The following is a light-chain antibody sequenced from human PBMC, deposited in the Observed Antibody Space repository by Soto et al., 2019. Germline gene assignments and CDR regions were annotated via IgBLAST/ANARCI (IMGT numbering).Light chain of an antibody. V-gene: IGLV2-14*01. CDR2: GVS. Sequence: QSVLTQPASVSGSPGQTITISCTGTSSDVGGSNYVSWYQQHPGKAPKLMISGVSNRPSGVSNRFSGSKSGNMASLTISGLQAEDEAEYYCSSYTTKYIVVFGGGTKLTVL. CDR1: SSDVGGSNY. CDR3: SSYTTKYIVV. J-gene: IGLJ2*01.